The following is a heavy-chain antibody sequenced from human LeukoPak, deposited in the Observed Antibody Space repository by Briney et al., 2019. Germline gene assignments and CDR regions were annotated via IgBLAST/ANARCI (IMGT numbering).Heavy chain of an antibody. D-gene: IGHD5-18*01. Sequence: GGSLRLSCAASGFTFSSYAMSWVRQAPGKGLEWVSAISGSGGSTYYADSVKGRFTISRDNSKNTLYLQMNSLRAEDTAVYYCAKDPDKIQLWFYFDYWGLGTLVTVSS. V-gene: IGHV3-23*01. CDR2: ISGSGGST. CDR3: AKDPDKIQLWFYFDY. J-gene: IGHJ4*02. CDR1: GFTFSSYA.